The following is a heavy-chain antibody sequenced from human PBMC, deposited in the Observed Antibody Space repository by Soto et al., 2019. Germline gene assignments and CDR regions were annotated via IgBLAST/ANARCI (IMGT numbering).Heavy chain of an antibody. Sequence: GESLKISCTGSGYSFTTYWIGWVRQMPGKGLEWMGIIYPDDSDTRYSPSVQGLVTISADKSINTAYLQWSSLKASDTAIYYCARDRTYYGSGSYYFDYWGQGALVTVPS. J-gene: IGHJ4*02. CDR1: GYSFTTYW. CDR3: ARDRTYYGSGSYYFDY. CDR2: IYPDDSDT. V-gene: IGHV5-51*01. D-gene: IGHD3-10*01.